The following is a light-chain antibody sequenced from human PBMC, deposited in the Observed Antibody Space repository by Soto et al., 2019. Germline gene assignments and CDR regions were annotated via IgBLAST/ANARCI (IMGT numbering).Light chain of an antibody. CDR1: SSDVGGYNY. CDR2: DVS. Sequence: QSALTQPRSVSGSPGQSVTISCTGTSSDVGGYNYVSWYQQHPGKAPKLMIYDVSMRPSGVPDRFSGSKSGNTASLTISGLQAGDEADYYCCSYAGSYHYVFGTGTKVTVL. J-gene: IGLJ1*01. CDR3: CSYAGSYHYV. V-gene: IGLV2-11*01.